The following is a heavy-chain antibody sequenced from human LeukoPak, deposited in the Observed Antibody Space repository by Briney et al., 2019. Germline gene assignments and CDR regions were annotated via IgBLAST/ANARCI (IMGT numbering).Heavy chain of an antibody. D-gene: IGHD2-15*01. Sequence: SETLSLTCTVSGGSISGGSYYWSWIRQPAGKGREWIGRIYASGSTVCNPSLNSRVTISVDTSKNQFSLRLSSVTAADTAVYYCARDREGYCSGGSCLDYFDYWGQGTLVTVSS. CDR3: ARDREGYCSGGSCLDYFDY. J-gene: IGHJ4*02. V-gene: IGHV4-61*02. CDR1: GGSISGGSYY. CDR2: IYASGST.